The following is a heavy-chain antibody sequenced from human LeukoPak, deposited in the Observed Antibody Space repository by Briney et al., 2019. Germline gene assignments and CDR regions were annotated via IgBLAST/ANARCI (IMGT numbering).Heavy chain of an antibody. Sequence: GGSLRLSCAASGFTFSSYAMHWVRQAPGKGLEWVAVISYDGSNKYYADSVKGRFTISRDNSKNTLYLQMNSLRAEDTAVYYCAKTGVGFLEVPGYAFDIWGQGTMVTVSS. J-gene: IGHJ3*02. V-gene: IGHV3-30-3*02. D-gene: IGHD3-3*01. CDR3: AKTGVGFLEVPGYAFDI. CDR1: GFTFSSYA. CDR2: ISYDGSNK.